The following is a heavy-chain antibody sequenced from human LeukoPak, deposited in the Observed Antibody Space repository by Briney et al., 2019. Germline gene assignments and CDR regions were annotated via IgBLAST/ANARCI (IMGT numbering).Heavy chain of an antibody. CDR1: GITFSSYG. CDR3: ARVEGNIVTTTEGYFDY. D-gene: IGHD5-12*01. J-gene: IGHJ4*02. CDR2: ISWNSGSI. Sequence: GGSLRLSCAASGITFSSYGMSWVRQVPGKGLEWVSGISWNSGSIGYADSVKGRFTISRDNAKNSLYLQMSSLRAEDTAVYYCARVEGNIVTTTEGYFDYWGQGTLVTVSS. V-gene: IGHV3-20*04.